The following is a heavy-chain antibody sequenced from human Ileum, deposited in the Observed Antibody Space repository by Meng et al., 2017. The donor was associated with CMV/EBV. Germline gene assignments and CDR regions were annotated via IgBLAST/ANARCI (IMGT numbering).Heavy chain of an antibody. CDR1: GDSMNSYY. CDR2: IHNSGTT. CDR3: ARDHEDGYTPFDS. D-gene: IGHD5-24*01. J-gene: IGHJ4*02. V-gene: IGHV4-59*01. Sequence: SETLSPTCTVSGDSMNSYYWNWTRQPPGKGLEWIGFIHNSGTTYSNPSLKSRVTMSIDPSKNQFSLRLTSVTTADMAIYYCARDHEDGYTPFDSWGQGTLVTVSS.